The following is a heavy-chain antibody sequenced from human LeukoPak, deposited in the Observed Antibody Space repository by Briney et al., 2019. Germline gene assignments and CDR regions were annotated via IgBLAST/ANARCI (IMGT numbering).Heavy chain of an antibody. CDR3: ASAPMIDATLEFDH. CDR1: GFTFSSCW. J-gene: IGHJ5*02. CDR2: IKQDGSEK. V-gene: IGHV3-7*01. Sequence: RGSLRLSCAASGFTFSSCWMSWVRQAPGKGLEWVDKIKQDGSEKYYVDSVMGRFTISRDNAKNSLYLQMNSLRAEDTAVYYCASAPMIDATLEFDHWGQGTLVTVSS. D-gene: IGHD3-22*01.